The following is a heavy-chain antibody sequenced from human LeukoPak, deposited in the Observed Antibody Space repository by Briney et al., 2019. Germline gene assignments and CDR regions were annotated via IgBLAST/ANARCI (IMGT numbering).Heavy chain of an antibody. D-gene: IGHD2-21*02. V-gene: IGHV3-48*03. CDR1: GYTFGEYA. J-gene: IGHJ4*01. CDR3: AREDRTVVTASRSFDG. CDR2: INSGGETI. Sequence: GGSLRLSYTASGYTFGEYAMSWVRQAPGKGLEWVSYINSGGETIFYADSVKGRFTISRDNTKNSLSLQMNSLRAEDTAVFYWAREDRTVVTASRSFDGWGQGCLVTV.